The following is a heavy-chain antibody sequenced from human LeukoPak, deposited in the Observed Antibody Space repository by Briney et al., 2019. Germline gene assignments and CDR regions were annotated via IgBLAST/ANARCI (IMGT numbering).Heavy chain of an antibody. CDR2: INTNTGNP. Sequence: AASVKVSCKASGYTFTSYAMNWVRQAPGQGLEWMGWINTNTGNPTYAQGFTGRFVFSLDTSVSTAYLQISSLKAEDTAVYYCAREPYDYGHYPSYYYYMDVWGKGTTVTVSS. CDR3: AREPYDYGHYPSYYYYMDV. D-gene: IGHD4-17*01. J-gene: IGHJ6*03. CDR1: GYTFTSYA. V-gene: IGHV7-4-1*02.